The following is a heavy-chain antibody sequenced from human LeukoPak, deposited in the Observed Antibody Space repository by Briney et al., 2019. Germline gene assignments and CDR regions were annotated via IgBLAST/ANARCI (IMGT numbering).Heavy chain of an antibody. J-gene: IGHJ4*02. CDR3: ARLVWDTTMADGDIDS. D-gene: IGHD5-18*01. V-gene: IGHV3-21*01. CDR2: ISSASTYI. CDR1: GFTFSDYT. Sequence: GGSLRLSCAASGFTFSDYTMNWVRQAPGKWLEWVSSISSASTYIYYADSVKGRFTISRDNAKNSLYLQMNSLRAEDTAMYYCARLVWDTTMADGDIDSWGQGTLLIVSS.